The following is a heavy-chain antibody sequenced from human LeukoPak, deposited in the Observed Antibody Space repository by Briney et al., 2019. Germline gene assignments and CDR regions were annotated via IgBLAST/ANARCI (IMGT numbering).Heavy chain of an antibody. CDR2: INAGNGNT. J-gene: IGHJ4*02. CDR1: GYTFTSYA. CDR3: ARGSIRAQLPPDY. V-gene: IGHV1-3*01. Sequence: ASVTVSCKASGYTFTSYAMHWVRQAPGQRLEWMGWINAGNGNTKYSQKFQGRVTITRDTSASTAYMELSSLRSEDTAVYYCARGSIRAQLPPDYWGQGTLVTVSS. D-gene: IGHD2-2*01.